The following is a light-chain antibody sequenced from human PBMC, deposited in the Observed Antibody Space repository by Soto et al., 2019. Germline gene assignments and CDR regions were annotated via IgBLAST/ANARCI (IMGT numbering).Light chain of an antibody. Sequence: DVQMTQSPSSLSASVRDRVTITCRASQGISNYLAWYQQKPGKVPKLLIYTASTLQSGVPSRFSGSGSGTDFTLTISSLQPEDVATYYCQKYDSAPWTFGQGTKVEIK. CDR2: TAS. CDR3: QKYDSAPWT. J-gene: IGKJ1*01. V-gene: IGKV1-27*01. CDR1: QGISNY.